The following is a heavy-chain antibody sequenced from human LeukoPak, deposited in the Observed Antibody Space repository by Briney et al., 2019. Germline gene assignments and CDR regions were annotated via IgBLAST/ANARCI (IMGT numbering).Heavy chain of an antibody. CDR2: IKQDGSEK. D-gene: IGHD5-12*01. CDR3: ARAVNDIGAFDI. J-gene: IGHJ3*02. V-gene: IGHV3-7*01. Sequence: PGGSLRLSCAASGFTFSSYAMHWVRQAPGKGLEWVANIKQDGSEKYYVDSVKGRFTISRDNAKNSLYLQMNSLRAEDTAVYYCARAVNDIGAFDIWGQGTMVTVSS. CDR1: GFTFSSYA.